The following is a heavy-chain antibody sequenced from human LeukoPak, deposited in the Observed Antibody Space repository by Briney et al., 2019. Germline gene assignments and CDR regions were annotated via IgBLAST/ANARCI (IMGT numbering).Heavy chain of an antibody. J-gene: IGHJ6*03. CDR2: IYYSGST. CDR1: GGSISSSSYY. Sequence: SETLSLTCTVSGGSISSSSYYWSWIRQPPGKGLEWIGYIYYSGSTNYNPSLKSRVTISVDTSKNQFSLKLSSVTAADTAVYYCARDVRSSSWYPDFYYYYYMDVWGKGTTVTVPS. V-gene: IGHV4-61*01. D-gene: IGHD6-13*01. CDR3: ARDVRSSSWYPDFYYYYYMDV.